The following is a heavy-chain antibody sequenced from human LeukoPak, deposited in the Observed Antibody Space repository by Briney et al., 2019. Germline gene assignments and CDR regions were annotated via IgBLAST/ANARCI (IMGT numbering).Heavy chain of an antibody. D-gene: IGHD4-17*01. CDR3: ARDGDGRGEDFVY. Sequence: GGSLRLSCVASGFSFRNYWMSWVRQARGKGLEWVANIKEDGSKKNHLDSVKGRFTISRDNAKNFLYLQMNSLRVEDTALYYCARDGDGRGEDFVYWGQGILVTVSS. CDR2: IKEDGSKK. CDR1: GFSFRNYW. J-gene: IGHJ4*02. V-gene: IGHV3-7*01.